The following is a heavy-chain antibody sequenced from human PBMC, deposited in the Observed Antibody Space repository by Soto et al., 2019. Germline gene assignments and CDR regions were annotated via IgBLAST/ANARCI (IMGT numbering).Heavy chain of an antibody. CDR3: ARWVEVSLDYFDS. CDR1: RGSMTNDYYY. Sequence: SETLSLTCSVSRGSMTNDYYYWGWVRQRPGKGLGWIGHIFHSGRTYYNPSLKSRLSIGVDTSINRFSLNLNSLTAADTAVYYCARWVEVSLDYFDSWGPGISVTVSS. V-gene: IGHV4-31*03. J-gene: IGHJ4*02. CDR2: IFHSGRT. D-gene: IGHD1-1*01.